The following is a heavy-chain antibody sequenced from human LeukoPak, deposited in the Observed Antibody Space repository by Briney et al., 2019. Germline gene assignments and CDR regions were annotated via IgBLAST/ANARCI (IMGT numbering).Heavy chain of an antibody. V-gene: IGHV4-59*01. J-gene: IGHJ4*02. CDR1: GGSISSYY. CDR2: IYYIGST. D-gene: IGHD1-14*01. CDR3: ARRAGITGTTGYFDY. Sequence: SETLSLTCTVSGGSISSYYWSWIRQPPGKGREWIGYIYYIGSTNYNPSLKRRVTISVDTSKNQFSLKLSSVAAADTAVYYCARRAGITGTTGYFDYWGQGTLVTVSS.